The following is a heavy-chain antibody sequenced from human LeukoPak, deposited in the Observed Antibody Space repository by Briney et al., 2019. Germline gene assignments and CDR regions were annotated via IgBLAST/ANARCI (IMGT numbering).Heavy chain of an antibody. CDR3: ARGTPPALGDYGDYPFDY. CDR2: IYYSGST. Sequence: PSEALSLTCTVSGGSISSGGYHWSWIRQHPGKGLEWIGYIYYSGSTYYNPSLKSRVTISVDTSKNQFSLKLSSVTAADTAVYYCARGTPPALGDYGDYPFDYWGQGTLVTVFS. J-gene: IGHJ4*02. V-gene: IGHV4-31*03. CDR1: GGSISSGGYH. D-gene: IGHD4-17*01.